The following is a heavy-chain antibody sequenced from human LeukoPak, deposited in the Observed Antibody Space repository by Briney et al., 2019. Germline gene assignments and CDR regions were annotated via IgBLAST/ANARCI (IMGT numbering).Heavy chain of an antibody. Sequence: GGSLRLSCAASRFTFSTYSMNWVRQAPGKGLEWVSSISSSSSYIYYTDSVTGRFTISRDNAKNSVYLQMNSLRVEDTAVYYCARDSGRYGYYMDVWGKGTTVTISS. V-gene: IGHV3-21*06. J-gene: IGHJ6*04. CDR1: RFTFSTYS. CDR3: ARDSGRYGYYMDV. D-gene: IGHD1-26*01. CDR2: ISSSSSYI.